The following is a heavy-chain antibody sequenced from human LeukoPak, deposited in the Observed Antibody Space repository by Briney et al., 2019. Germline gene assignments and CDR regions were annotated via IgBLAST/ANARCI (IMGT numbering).Heavy chain of an antibody. Sequence: ASVKVSCKASGYTFTSYGISWVRQAPGQGLEWMGWISAYNGNTNYAQKFQGRVTMTEDTSTDTAYMELSSLRSEDTAVYYCATDRMGAAGTYGMDVWGQGTTVTVSS. CDR2: ISAYNGNT. CDR1: GYTFTSYG. CDR3: ATDRMGAAGTYGMDV. J-gene: IGHJ6*02. V-gene: IGHV1-18*01. D-gene: IGHD6-13*01.